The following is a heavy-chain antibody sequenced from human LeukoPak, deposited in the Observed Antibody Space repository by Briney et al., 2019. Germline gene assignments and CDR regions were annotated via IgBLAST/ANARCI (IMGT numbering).Heavy chain of an antibody. Sequence: SETLSLTCAVYGGSFSGYYWSWLRQPPGKGLEWIGEINHSGSTNYNPSLKSGATISVDTSKNQFSLRLSSVTAADTAVYYCARHSKAAASVYWGQGTLVTVSS. CDR2: INHSGST. CDR3: ARHSKAAASVY. D-gene: IGHD6-13*01. J-gene: IGHJ4*02. CDR1: GGSFSGYY. V-gene: IGHV4-34*01.